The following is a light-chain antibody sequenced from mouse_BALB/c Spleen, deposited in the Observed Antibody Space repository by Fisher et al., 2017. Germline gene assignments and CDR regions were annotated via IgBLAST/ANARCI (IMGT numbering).Light chain of an antibody. CDR3: FQGSGYPLT. CDR2: DTS. Sequence: IVLTQSPAIMSASLGEKVTMSCRASSSVNYMYWYQQKPGSSPRLLIYDTSNLASGVPVRFSGSGSGTSYSLTISRMEAEDVATYYCFQGSGYPLTFGAGTKLELK. V-gene: IGKV4-55*01. J-gene: IGKJ5*01. CDR1: SSVNY.